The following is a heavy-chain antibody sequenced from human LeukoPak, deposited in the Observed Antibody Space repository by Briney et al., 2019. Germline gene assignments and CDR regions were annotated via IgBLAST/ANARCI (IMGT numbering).Heavy chain of an antibody. Sequence: GGSLRLSCAASGFTFSSYSMNWVCQAPGKGLEWVSSISSSSSYIYYADSVKGRFTISRDKSKNTLYLQMNSLRAEDTAVYYCAGYNCSSTTCYTGGFDYWGQGTLVTVSS. J-gene: IGHJ4*02. D-gene: IGHD2-2*02. CDR3: AGYNCSSTTCYTGGFDY. CDR2: ISSSSSYI. CDR1: GFTFSSYS. V-gene: IGHV3-21*04.